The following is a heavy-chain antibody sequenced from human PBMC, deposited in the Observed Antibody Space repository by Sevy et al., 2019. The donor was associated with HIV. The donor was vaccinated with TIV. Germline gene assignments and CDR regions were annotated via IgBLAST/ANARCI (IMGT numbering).Heavy chain of an antibody. CDR3: ARGDVVVAAAEYYFDY. V-gene: IGHV4-31*03. D-gene: IGHD2-15*01. Sequence: SETLSLTCTVSGGSISSGGYYWSWIRQHPGKGLEWIGYIYYSGSTYYNPSLKSRVTISVDTSKNQFSLKLSSVTAADTAVYYCARGDVVVAAAEYYFDYWGQGTLVTVSS. CDR2: IYYSGST. J-gene: IGHJ4*02. CDR1: GGSISSGGYY.